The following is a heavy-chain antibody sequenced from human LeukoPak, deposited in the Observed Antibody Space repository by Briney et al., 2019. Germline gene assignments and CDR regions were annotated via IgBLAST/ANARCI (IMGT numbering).Heavy chain of an antibody. V-gene: IGHV3-7*01. Sequence: HPGGSLRLSCAVSGFTSSRYWMSWVRQPPGKGLEWVATIKQDGSEKYYVDSVKGRFIISRDNAKHSLYLQLNRLRAEDTALYYCARDGTGSGPFADWGQGTVVTVSS. CDR2: IKQDGSEK. D-gene: IGHD2-15*01. J-gene: IGHJ4*02. CDR1: GFTSSRYW. CDR3: ARDGTGSGPFAD.